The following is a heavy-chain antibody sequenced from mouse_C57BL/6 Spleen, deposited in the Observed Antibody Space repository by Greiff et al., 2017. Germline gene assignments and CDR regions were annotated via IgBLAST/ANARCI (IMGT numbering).Heavy chain of an antibody. CDR3: VRQEDDGYYYAMDY. V-gene: IGHV10-1*01. Sequence: EVQGVESGGGLVQPKGSLKLSCAASGFSFNTYAMNWVRQAPGKGLEWVARIRSKSNNYATYYADSVKDRFTISRDDSESMLYLQMNNLKTEDTAMYYCVRQEDDGYYYAMDYWGQGTSVTVSS. J-gene: IGHJ4*01. D-gene: IGHD2-3*01. CDR2: IRSKSNNYAT. CDR1: GFSFNTYA.